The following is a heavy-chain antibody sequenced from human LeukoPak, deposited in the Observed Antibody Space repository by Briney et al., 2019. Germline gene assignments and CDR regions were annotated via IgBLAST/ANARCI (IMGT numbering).Heavy chain of an antibody. Sequence: SGPALVKPTQTLTLTCTFSGFSLDTRGMSVNWIRQPPGKALEWLARIDWDDDKFYAPSLQTRAAISKDASKNQVVLTLTNMDPVDTATYSGARMTTQIYEFDFWGRGTLVAVSS. CDR2: IDWDDDK. J-gene: IGHJ4*02. CDR1: GFSLDTRGMS. D-gene: IGHD5/OR15-5a*01. CDR3: ARMTTQIYEFDF. V-gene: IGHV2-70*17.